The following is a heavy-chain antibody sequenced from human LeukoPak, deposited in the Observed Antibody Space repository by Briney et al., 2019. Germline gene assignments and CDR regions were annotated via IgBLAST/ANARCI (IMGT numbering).Heavy chain of an antibody. V-gene: IGHV3-30*04. CDR2: ISYDGSNK. CDR1: GFTFSSYA. J-gene: IGHJ4*02. D-gene: IGHD3-22*01. Sequence: GGSLRLSCAASGFTFSSYAMHWVRQAPGKGLEWVAVISYDGSNKYYADSVKGRFTISRDNSKNTLYLQMNSLRAEDTAVYYCARDLPNYYDSSGYYESPFDYWGQGTLVTVPS. CDR3: ARDLPNYYDSSGYYESPFDY.